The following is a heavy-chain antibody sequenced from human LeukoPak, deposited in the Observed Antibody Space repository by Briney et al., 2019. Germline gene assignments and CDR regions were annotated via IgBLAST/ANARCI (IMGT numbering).Heavy chain of an antibody. V-gene: IGHV3-30*04. CDR1: GFTFSSYA. D-gene: IGHD3-9*01. CDR3: ARDKSYILTD. CDR2: ISYDGSNK. Sequence: PGGSLRLSCAASGFTFSSYAMHRVRQAPGKGLEWVAVISYDGSNKYYADSVKGRFTISRDNSKNTLYLQMNSLRAEDTAVYYCARDKSYILTDWGQGTLVTVSS. J-gene: IGHJ4*02.